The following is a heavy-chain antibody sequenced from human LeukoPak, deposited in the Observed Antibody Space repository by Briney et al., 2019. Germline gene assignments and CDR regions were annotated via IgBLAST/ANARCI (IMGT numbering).Heavy chain of an antibody. CDR3: ARYVAYYYYMDV. CDR2: IFSGGST. D-gene: IGHD2-15*01. J-gene: IGHJ6*03. CDR1: GFTFSNAW. Sequence: GGSLRLSCAASGFTFSNAWMSWVRQAPGKGLEWVSVIFSGGSTYYADSVKGRFTISRDNSKNTLYLQMNSLRAEDTAVYYCARYVAYYYYMDVWGKGTTVTVSS. V-gene: IGHV3-53*01.